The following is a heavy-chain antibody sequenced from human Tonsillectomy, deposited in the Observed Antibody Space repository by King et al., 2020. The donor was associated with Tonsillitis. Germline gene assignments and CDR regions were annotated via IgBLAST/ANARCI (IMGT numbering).Heavy chain of an antibody. CDR3: ARGLWFGES. J-gene: IGHJ4*02. V-gene: IGHV4-34*01. CDR1: GGSFSGYY. D-gene: IGHD3-10*01. CDR2: INHSGST. Sequence: VQLPQWGAGLLKPSETLSLTCAVYGGSFSGYYWSWIRQPPGKGLEWSGEINHSGSTSYNPSLKSRVTISPDTSKDQFSLKLSSVTAADTAGYYCARGLWFGESWGQGTLVTVSS.